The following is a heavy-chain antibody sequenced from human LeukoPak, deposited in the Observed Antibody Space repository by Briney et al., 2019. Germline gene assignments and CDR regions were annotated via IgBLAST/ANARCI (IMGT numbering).Heavy chain of an antibody. CDR2: ISWDGGST. CDR3: AKDIAATAAGTWHYFDY. Sequence: GGSLRLSCAASGFTFDDYAMHWVRQALGKGLEWVSLISWDGGSTYYADSVKGRFTISRDNSKNSLNLQMNSLRAEDTALYYCAKDIAATAAGTWHYFDYWGQGTLVTVSS. CDR1: GFTFDDYA. J-gene: IGHJ4*02. D-gene: IGHD6-13*01. V-gene: IGHV3-43D*03.